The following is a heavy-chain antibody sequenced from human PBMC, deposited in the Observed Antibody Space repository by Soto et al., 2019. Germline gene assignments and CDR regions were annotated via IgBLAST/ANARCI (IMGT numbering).Heavy chain of an antibody. CDR2: ISAYNGNT. V-gene: IGHV1-18*04. J-gene: IGHJ4*02. CDR1: GYTFTSYG. Sequence: ASVKVSCKASGYTFTSYGISWVRQAPGQGLEWMGWISAYNGNTNYAQNLQGRVTMTRDTSTSTAYMELRSLSSDVRVVYYCARDPVSPYYDFWNGPTIWEFDYWGQGTLVTVSS. D-gene: IGHD3-3*01. CDR3: ARDPVSPYYDFWNGPTIWEFDY.